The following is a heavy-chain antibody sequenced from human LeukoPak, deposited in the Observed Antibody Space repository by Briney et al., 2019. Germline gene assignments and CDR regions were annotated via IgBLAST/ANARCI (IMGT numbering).Heavy chain of an antibody. D-gene: IGHD2-2*01. Sequence: PSETLSLTCTVSGGSISSSSYYWGWIRQPPGKGLEWIGSIYYSGSTYYNPSLKSRVTISVDTSKNQFSLKLSSVTAADTAVYYCARAGQGYCTSASCFLSLDYWGQGTLVTVSS. CDR2: IYYSGST. CDR1: GGSISSSSYY. CDR3: ARAGQGYCTSASCFLSLDY. J-gene: IGHJ4*02. V-gene: IGHV4-39*07.